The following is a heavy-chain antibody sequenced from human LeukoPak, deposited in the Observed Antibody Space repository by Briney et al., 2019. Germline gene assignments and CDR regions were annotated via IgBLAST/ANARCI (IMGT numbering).Heavy chain of an antibody. D-gene: IGHD2-15*01. J-gene: IGHJ1*01. V-gene: IGHV4-4*09. CDR2: ISDSGIT. Sequence: PSETLSLTCTVSSDSVSSGYWTWIRQSPGKGLEWIGYISDSGITDYNPSLKSRLTISVDTSNNQFSLNLNSVTAADTAVYYCAGRGHRYSRDWGQGILVTVSS. CDR1: SDSVSSGY. CDR3: AGRGHRYSRD.